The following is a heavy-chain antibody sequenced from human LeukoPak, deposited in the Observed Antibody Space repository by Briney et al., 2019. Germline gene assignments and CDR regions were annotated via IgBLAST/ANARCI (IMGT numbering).Heavy chain of an antibody. D-gene: IGHD3-9*01. Sequence: SETLSLTCTVSGGSISNYYWSWIRQPPGKGLEWIGYIYYTGSTNYNPSLKSRVTMSVDTSKNQFSLKLSSVTAADTAVYYCARGKKGYFDWLLPQNYYFDYWGQGTLVTVSS. J-gene: IGHJ4*02. CDR1: GGSISNYY. V-gene: IGHV4-59*12. CDR2: IYYTGST. CDR3: ARGKKGYFDWLLPQNYYFDY.